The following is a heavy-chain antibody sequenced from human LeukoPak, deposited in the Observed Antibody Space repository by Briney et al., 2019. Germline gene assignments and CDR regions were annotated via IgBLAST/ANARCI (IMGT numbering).Heavy chain of an antibody. CDR3: ARDEGGYYGWGSHGVDY. CDR2: IKHDGSQK. V-gene: IGHV3-7*01. J-gene: IGHJ4*02. CDR1: GFTFSSYW. D-gene: IGHD3-10*01. Sequence: GGSLRLSCAASGFTFSSYWMNWVRQAPGKGLEWVANIKHDGSQKYYVDSLKGRFAISRDNAKNSLYLQMNSLRVENTAVYYCARDEGGYYGWGSHGVDYWGQGTLVTVSS.